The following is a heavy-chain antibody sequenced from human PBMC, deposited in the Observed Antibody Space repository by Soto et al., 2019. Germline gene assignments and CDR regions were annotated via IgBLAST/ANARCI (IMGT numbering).Heavy chain of an antibody. Sequence: EVQLLESGGGLVQPGGFLRLSCAASGLTSSNYAMSWVRQAPGKGLEWVSSIGGRGDITYYAESVQGRFTISRDISKNALYLHMNSLRVDGTAIYYCANYYDSSGYPHGFFQHWGQGTLVTVSS. CDR1: GLTSSNYA. CDR3: ANYYDSSGYPHGFFQH. D-gene: IGHD3-22*01. CDR2: IGGRGDIT. V-gene: IGHV3-23*01. J-gene: IGHJ1*01.